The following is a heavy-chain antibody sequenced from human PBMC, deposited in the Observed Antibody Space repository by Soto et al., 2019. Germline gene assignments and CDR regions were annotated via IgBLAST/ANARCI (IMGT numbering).Heavy chain of an antibody. CDR3: ARLIIVVVAPGNDYYYGMDV. V-gene: IGHV1-69*13. CDR2: IIPIFDTA. CDR1: GGTFSSYA. J-gene: IGHJ6*02. D-gene: IGHD2-15*01. Sequence: ASVKVSCKASGGTFSSYAISWVRQAPGQWLEWMGGIIPIFDTANYAQKFQGRVTITADESTSTAYMELSSLRSEDTAVYYCARLIIVVVAPGNDYYYGMDVWGQGSTVTISS.